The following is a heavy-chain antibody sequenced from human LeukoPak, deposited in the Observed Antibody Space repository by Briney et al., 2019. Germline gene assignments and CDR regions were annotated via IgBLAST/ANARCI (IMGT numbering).Heavy chain of an antibody. CDR3: ARDGGGDGFDY. CDR2: IYSGGST. V-gene: IGHV3-53*01. J-gene: IGHJ4*02. CDR1: GFMFSTYW. Sequence: GGSLRLSCAASGFMFSTYWMSWVRQAPGKGLEWVSVIYSGGSTYYADSVKGRFTISRDNSKNTLYLQMNSLRAEDTAVYYCARDGGGDGFDYWGQGTLVTVSS. D-gene: IGHD3-10*01.